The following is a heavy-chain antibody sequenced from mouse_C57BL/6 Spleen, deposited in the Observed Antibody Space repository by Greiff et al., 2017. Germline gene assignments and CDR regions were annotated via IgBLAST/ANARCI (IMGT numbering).Heavy chain of an antibody. CDR1: GYAFSSYW. D-gene: IGHD2-3*01. V-gene: IGHV1-80*01. J-gene: IGHJ2*01. Sequence: VQVVESGAELVKPGASVKISCKASGYAFSSYWMNWVKQRPGKGLEWIGQIYPGDGDTNYNGKFKGKATLTADKSSSTAYMQLSSLTSEDSAVYFCARRNDGYFDYWGQGTTLTVSS. CDR2: IYPGDGDT. CDR3: ARRNDGYFDY.